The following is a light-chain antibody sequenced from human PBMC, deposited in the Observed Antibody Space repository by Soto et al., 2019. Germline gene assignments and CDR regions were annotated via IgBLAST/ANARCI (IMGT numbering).Light chain of an antibody. CDR1: QSLLYSDGNTY. J-gene: IGKJ2*01. CDR2: KVS. CDR3: MQGAHWPPDT. V-gene: IGKV2-30*01. Sequence: DVVMTQSPLSLPVTLGQPASISCRSSQSLLYSDGNTYLHWFQQRPGQSPRRLIYKVSNRDSGVPDRFSGSGSGTDFTLKISRVEAEDVGVYYCMQGAHWPPDTFGQGTKLEI.